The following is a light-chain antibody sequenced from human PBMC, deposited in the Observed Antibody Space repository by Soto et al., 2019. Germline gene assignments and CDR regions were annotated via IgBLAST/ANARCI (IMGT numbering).Light chain of an antibody. J-gene: IGLJ3*02. CDR1: NIGSKN. CDR3: QVWDSGSDHVV. Sequence: SYELTQPPSVSVAPGKTARITCGGDNIGSKNVHWYQQKPGQAPVLVIYSDSDRPSAIPERFSVSNSGNTATLTISRVEAGDEGDYYCQVWDSGSDHVVFGGGTKRTVL. CDR2: SDS. V-gene: IGLV3-21*01.